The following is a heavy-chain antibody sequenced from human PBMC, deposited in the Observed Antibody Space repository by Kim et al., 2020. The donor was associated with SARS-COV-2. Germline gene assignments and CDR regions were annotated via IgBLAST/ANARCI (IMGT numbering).Heavy chain of an antibody. D-gene: IGHD3-3*01. CDR1: GFTFSSYA. CDR2: ISGSGGST. CDR3: AKGFYYDFWSGRAADY. V-gene: IGHV3-23*01. J-gene: IGHJ4*02. Sequence: GGSLRLSCAASGFTFSSYAMSSVRQAPGKGLEWVSAISGSGGSTYYADSVKGRFTISRDNSKNTLYLQMNSLRAEDTAVYYCAKGFYYDFWSGRAADYWGQGTLVTVSS.